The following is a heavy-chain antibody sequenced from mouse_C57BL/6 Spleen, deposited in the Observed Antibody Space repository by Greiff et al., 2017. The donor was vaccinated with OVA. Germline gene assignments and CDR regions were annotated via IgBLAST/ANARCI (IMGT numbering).Heavy chain of an antibody. CDR2: ISSGSSTI. CDR3: ARNYYYGSSYTNFDV. V-gene: IGHV5-17*01. D-gene: IGHD1-1*01. CDR1: GFTFSDYG. Sequence: EVMLVESGGGLVKPGGSLKLSCAASGFTFSDYGMHWVRQAPEKGLEWVAYISSGSSTIYYADTVKGRFTISRDNAKNTLFLQMTSLRSEDTAMYYCARNYYYGSSYTNFDVWGTGTTVTVSS. J-gene: IGHJ1*03.